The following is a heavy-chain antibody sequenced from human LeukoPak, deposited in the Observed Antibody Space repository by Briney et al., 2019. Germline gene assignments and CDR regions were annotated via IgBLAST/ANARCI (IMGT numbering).Heavy chain of an antibody. J-gene: IGHJ4*02. V-gene: IGHV3-21*01. CDR2: ISSSSSYI. D-gene: IGHD3-16*01. CDR1: GFTFSSYS. Sequence: PGGSLRLSRAASGFTFSSYSMNWVRQAPGKGLEWVSSISSSSSYIYYADSVKGRFTISRDNSKNTLYLEINSLTTEDTAVYYCAKGEGGALGIPHPYYFDYWGQGNVVTVSS. CDR3: AKGEGGALGIPHPYYFDY.